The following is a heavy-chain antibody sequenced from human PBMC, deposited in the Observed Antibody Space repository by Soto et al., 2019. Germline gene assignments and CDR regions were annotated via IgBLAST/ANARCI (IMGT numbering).Heavy chain of an antibody. CDR3: ARAPVNCGGDCYSCGWFDP. D-gene: IGHD2-21*02. Sequence: QVQLVQSGAEVKKPGSSVKVSCKASGGTFSSYAISWVRQAPGQGLEWMGGIIPIFGTANYAQKFQGRVTNTADESTSTAYMEISSLRAEDTAVYYCARAPVNCGGDCYSCGWFDPWGQGTLVTVSS. J-gene: IGHJ5*02. V-gene: IGHV1-69*01. CDR2: IIPIFGTA. CDR1: GGTFSSYA.